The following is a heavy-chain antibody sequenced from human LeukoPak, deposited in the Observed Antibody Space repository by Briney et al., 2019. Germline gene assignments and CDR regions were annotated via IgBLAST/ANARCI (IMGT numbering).Heavy chain of an antibody. Sequence: SETLSPTCTVSGGSIRSSSYYWGWIRQPPGKGLEWTGSIYYSGSTHYNPSLKSRVTISVDTSKSQFSLKLSSVTAADTAVYYCARGSSGWVYDYWGQGTLVTVSS. CDR1: GGSIRSSSYY. CDR3: ARGSSGWVYDY. J-gene: IGHJ4*02. V-gene: IGHV4-39*01. D-gene: IGHD6-19*01. CDR2: IYYSGST.